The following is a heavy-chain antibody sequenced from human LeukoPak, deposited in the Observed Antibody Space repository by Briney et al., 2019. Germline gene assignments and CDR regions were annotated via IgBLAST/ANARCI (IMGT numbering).Heavy chain of an antibody. CDR2: IYHSGST. D-gene: IGHD2-15*01. J-gene: IGHJ4*02. CDR1: GGSISSGGYS. V-gene: IGHV4-30-2*01. CDR3: ARGGYCSGGSCYNY. Sequence: SQTLSLTCAVSGGSISSGGYSWSWIRQPPGKGLEWIGYIYHSGSTYYNPSLKSRVTISVDTSKNQFSLKLSSVTAADTAVYYCARGGYCSGGSCYNYWGQGTLVTVSS.